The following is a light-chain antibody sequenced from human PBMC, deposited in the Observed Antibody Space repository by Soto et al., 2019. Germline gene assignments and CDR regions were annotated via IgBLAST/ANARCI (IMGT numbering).Light chain of an antibody. CDR1: NIGSKN. Sequence: SYELTQPLSVSVALGQTARITCGGNNIGSKNVHWYQQKPGQAPVLVIYRDINRPSGIPERFSGSNSGNTATLTISRAQAGDETDYYCQVWDSSTYVVFGGGTQLTVL. CDR2: RDI. V-gene: IGLV3-9*01. CDR3: QVWDSSTYVV. J-gene: IGLJ2*01.